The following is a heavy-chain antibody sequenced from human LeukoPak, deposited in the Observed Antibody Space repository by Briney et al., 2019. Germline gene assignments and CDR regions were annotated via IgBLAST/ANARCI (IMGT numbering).Heavy chain of an antibody. D-gene: IGHD3-10*01. CDR3: ARARGYYGSGSYYKDYYYYYMDV. Sequence: SETLSLTCTVSGGSINIYYWSWIRQPAGKGLEWIGRIYTSGSTNYNPSLKSRVTMSVDTSKNQFSLNLRSVTAADTALYYCARARGYYGSGSYYKDYYYYYMDVWGRGTTVTISS. CDR1: GGSINIYY. J-gene: IGHJ6*03. CDR2: IYTSGST. V-gene: IGHV4-4*07.